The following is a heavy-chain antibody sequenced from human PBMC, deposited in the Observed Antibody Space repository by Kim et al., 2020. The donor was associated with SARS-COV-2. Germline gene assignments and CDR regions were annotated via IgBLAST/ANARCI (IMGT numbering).Heavy chain of an antibody. D-gene: IGHD5-18*01. CDR3: VKDTAMVTVAFDI. Sequence: GGSLRLSCSASGFTFSSYAMHWVRQAPGKGLEYVSAISSNGGSTYYADSVKGRFTISRDNSKNTLYLQMSSLRAEDTAVYYCVKDTAMVTVAFDIWGQGTMVTVSS. J-gene: IGHJ3*02. CDR2: ISSNGGST. V-gene: IGHV3-64D*09. CDR1: GFTFSSYA.